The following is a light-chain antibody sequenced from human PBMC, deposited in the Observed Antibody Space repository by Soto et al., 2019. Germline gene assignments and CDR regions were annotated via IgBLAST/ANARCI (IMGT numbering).Light chain of an antibody. CDR1: SSDVGGYNY. Sequence: QSALTQPPSVSGSPGQSITISCTGTSSDVGGYNYVSWYQQYPGKAPKLMIYEVSNRPSGVSNRFSGSKSGKTASLTISGLQAEDEADYYCCSYTSSSPYVFGTGTQLTVL. CDR3: CSYTSSSPYV. J-gene: IGLJ1*01. V-gene: IGLV2-14*01. CDR2: EVS.